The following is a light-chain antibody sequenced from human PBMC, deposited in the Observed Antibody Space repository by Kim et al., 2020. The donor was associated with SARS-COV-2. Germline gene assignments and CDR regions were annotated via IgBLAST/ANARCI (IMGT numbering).Light chain of an antibody. Sequence: EIVLTQSPGTLPLSPGERATLSCRASQSVSSSYLAWYQQKPGQAPRLLIYGASSRATGIPDRFSGSGSGTDFTLTISRLEPEDVVEYCCQQYDSSPLTFGQGTKVDIK. J-gene: IGKJ1*01. CDR1: QSVSSSY. CDR2: GAS. V-gene: IGKV3-20*01. CDR3: QQYDSSPLT.